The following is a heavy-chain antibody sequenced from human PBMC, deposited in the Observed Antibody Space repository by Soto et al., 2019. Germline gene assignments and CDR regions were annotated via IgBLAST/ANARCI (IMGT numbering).Heavy chain of an antibody. CDR1: GGSISSGGYY. Sequence: QVQLQESGPGLVKPSQTLSLTCTVSGGSISSGGYYWSWIRQHPGKGLEWIGYIYYTGSTYYNPSLRSRVTTSVDTSKHQFSLRSRSVTAADTAVFYCARTARYWGEGTLVSVSS. CDR3: ARTARY. CDR2: IYYTGST. V-gene: IGHV4-31*03. J-gene: IGHJ4*02. D-gene: IGHD2-21*02.